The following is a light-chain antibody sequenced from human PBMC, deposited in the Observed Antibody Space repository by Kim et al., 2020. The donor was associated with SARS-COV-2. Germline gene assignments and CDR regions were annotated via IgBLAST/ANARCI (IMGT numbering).Light chain of an antibody. CDR1: KLGDKY. V-gene: IGLV3-1*01. Sequence: SYELTQPPSVSVSPGQTASITCSGDKLGDKYACWYQQKPGQSPVLVIYQDSKRPSGIPERFSGSNSGNTATLTISGTQAMDEADYYCQAWDSSTDVVFGGGTKRTVL. CDR3: QAWDSSTDVV. J-gene: IGLJ2*01. CDR2: QDS.